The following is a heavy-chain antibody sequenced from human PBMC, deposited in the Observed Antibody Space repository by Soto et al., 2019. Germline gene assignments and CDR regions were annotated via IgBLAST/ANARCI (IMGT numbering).Heavy chain of an antibody. V-gene: IGHV1-69*13. Sequence: EASVKVSCKASGGTFSSYAISWVRQAPGQGLEWMGGFIPIFGTANYAQKFQGRVTITADESTSTAYMELSSLRSEDTAVYYCARHPGYSSGWWFLDYWGQGTLVTVSS. D-gene: IGHD6-19*01. J-gene: IGHJ4*02. CDR2: FIPIFGTA. CDR3: ARHPGYSSGWWFLDY. CDR1: GGTFSSYA.